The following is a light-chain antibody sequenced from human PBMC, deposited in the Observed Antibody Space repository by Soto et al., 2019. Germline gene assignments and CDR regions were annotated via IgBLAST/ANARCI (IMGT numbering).Light chain of an antibody. CDR1: SSDVDDYNY. Sequence: QSALTQPASVSGSPGQSITISCSGTSSDVDDYNYVSWYQQHPGKAPKLMIYEVSHRLSGVSNRFSGSNSGYTASLTISGLQDEDEADYYCTSSLSNSVVVFSGGTKLTVL. CDR2: EVS. J-gene: IGLJ3*02. V-gene: IGLV2-14*01. CDR3: TSSLSNSVVV.